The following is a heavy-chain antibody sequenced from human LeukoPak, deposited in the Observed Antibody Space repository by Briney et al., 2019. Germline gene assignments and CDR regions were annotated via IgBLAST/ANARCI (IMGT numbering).Heavy chain of an antibody. D-gene: IGHD4-17*01. Sequence: GGSLRLSCAASGLTFSSYAMSWVRQAPGKGLEWVSAISGSGSSTYYADSVKGRFTISRDNSKNTLYLQMNSLRAEDTAVYYCARLRRSYWYFDLWGRGTLVTVSS. CDR3: ARLRRSYWYFDL. CDR2: ISGSGSST. CDR1: GLTFSSYA. V-gene: IGHV3-23*01. J-gene: IGHJ2*01.